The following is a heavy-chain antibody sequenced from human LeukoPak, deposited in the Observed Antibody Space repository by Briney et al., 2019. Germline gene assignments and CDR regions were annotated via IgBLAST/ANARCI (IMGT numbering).Heavy chain of an antibody. CDR3: ARGGAVDSNYMDV. Sequence: ASVKVSCKASGYTFTGYYMHWVRQAPGQGLEWMGGIIPIFGTANYAQKFQGRVTITTDESTSTAYMELSSLRSEDTAVYYCARGGAVDSNYMDVWGKGTTVTVSS. D-gene: IGHD5-12*01. V-gene: IGHV1-69*05. CDR2: IIPIFGTA. J-gene: IGHJ6*03. CDR1: GYTFTGYY.